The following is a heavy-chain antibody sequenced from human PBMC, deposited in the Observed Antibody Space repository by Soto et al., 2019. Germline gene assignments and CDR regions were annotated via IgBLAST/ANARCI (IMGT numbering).Heavy chain of an antibody. CDR2: INAGNGNT. CDR3: ARDRLSRRFLEWLEEVGWFDP. J-gene: IGHJ5*02. CDR1: GYTFTSYA. D-gene: IGHD3-3*01. V-gene: IGHV1-3*01. Sequence: GASVKVSCKASGYTFTSYAMHWVRQAPGQRLEWMGWINAGNGNTKYSQKFQGRVTITRDTSASTAYMELSSLRSEDTAVYYCARDRLSRRFLEWLEEVGWFDPWGQGTLVTVSS.